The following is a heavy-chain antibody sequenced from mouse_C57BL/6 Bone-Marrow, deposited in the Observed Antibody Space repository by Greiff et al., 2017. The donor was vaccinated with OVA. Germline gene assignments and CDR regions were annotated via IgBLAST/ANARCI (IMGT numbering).Heavy chain of an antibody. CDR2: IDPSDSYT. V-gene: IGHV1-50*01. J-gene: IGHJ4*01. CDR3: ARTGLPHYYAMDY. D-gene: IGHD2-4*01. CDR1: GYTFTSYW. Sequence: QVQLQQPGAELVKPGASVKLSCKASGYTFTSYWMQWVKQRPGQGLEWIGEIDPSDSYTNYNQKFKGQATLTVDTSSNTAYMQLSSLTSEDSAVYYCARTGLPHYYAMDYWGKGTSVTVSS.